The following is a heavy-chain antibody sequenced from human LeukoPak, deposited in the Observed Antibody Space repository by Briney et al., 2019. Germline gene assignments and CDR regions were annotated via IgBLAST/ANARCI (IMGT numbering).Heavy chain of an antibody. CDR3: AKDVWFGESTDTYYFYGMDV. D-gene: IGHD3-10*01. Sequence: PGGSLRLSCAASGFTFSSYSMNWVRQAPGKGLEWVSYISSSSSTIYYADSVKGRFTISRDNSKNTLYLQMNSLRAEDTAVYYCAKDVWFGESTDTYYFYGMDVWGQGTTVTVSS. CDR2: ISSSSSTI. CDR1: GFTFSSYS. J-gene: IGHJ6*02. V-gene: IGHV3-48*01.